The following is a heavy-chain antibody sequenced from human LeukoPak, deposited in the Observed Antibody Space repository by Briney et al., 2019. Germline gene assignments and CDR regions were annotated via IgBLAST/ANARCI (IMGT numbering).Heavy chain of an antibody. V-gene: IGHV3-7*01. CDR1: RFTFSSYW. J-gene: IGHJ4*02. CDR2: IKQDGNEK. CDR3: ARHLSGVTGYTYGRGIDY. Sequence: GGSLRLSCAASRFTFSSYWMSWVRQAPGKGLEWVANIKQDGNEKYYVDSVKGRFTISRDNAKKSLYLQMNSLRAEDTAVYYCARHLSGVTGYTYGRGIDYWGQGTLVTVSS. D-gene: IGHD5-18*01.